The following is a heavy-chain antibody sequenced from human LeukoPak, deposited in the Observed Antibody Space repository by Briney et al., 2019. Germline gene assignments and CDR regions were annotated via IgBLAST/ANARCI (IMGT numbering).Heavy chain of an antibody. J-gene: IGHJ4*02. Sequence: KPGGSLRLSCAASGFIFSDFYMGWIRQAPGKGLEWVSYISISGTTTNYADSVKGRFTISRDNAKNSLYLQMNSLRAEDTAVYYCATESAYVFDYWGQGTLVTVSS. CDR2: ISISGTTT. D-gene: IGHD3-16*01. CDR1: GFIFSDFY. V-gene: IGHV3-11*04. CDR3: ATESAYVFDY.